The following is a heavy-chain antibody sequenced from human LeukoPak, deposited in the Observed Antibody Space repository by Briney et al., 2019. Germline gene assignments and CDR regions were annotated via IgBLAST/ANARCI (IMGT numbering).Heavy chain of an antibody. Sequence: GGSLRLSCAASGFTFSNFWMHWVRQVPGQGLVWVSHISNDGNNINYAYYVKGRITISRDNAKNTLYLQMNSLRAEDTAVYLCVRVSFTGCGSYAYWGQGTLVTVSS. J-gene: IGHJ4*02. CDR2: ISNDGNNI. CDR1: GFTFSNFW. V-gene: IGHV3-74*01. D-gene: IGHD1-26*01. CDR3: VRVSFTGCGSYAY.